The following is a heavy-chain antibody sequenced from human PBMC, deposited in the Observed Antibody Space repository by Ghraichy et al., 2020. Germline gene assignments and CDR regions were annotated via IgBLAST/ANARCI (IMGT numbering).Heavy chain of an antibody. CDR2: IYYSGST. Sequence: SETLSLTCTVSGGSISSGGYYWSWIRQHPGKGLEWIGYIYYSGSTYYNPSLKSRVTISVDTSKNQFSLKLSSVTAADTAVYYCARGDYGDYLSYWGQGTLVTVSS. V-gene: IGHV4-31*03. D-gene: IGHD4-17*01. J-gene: IGHJ4*02. CDR3: ARGDYGDYLSY. CDR1: GGSISSGGYY.